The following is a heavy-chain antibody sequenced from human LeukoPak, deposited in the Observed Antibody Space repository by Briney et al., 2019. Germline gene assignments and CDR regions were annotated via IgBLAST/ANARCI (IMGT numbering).Heavy chain of an antibody. V-gene: IGHV4-39*07. Sequence: SETLSLTCTVSGGSISSSSYYWGWIRQPPGKGLEWIGSIYYSGSTYYNPSLKSRVTISVDTSKNQFSLKLSSVTAADTAVYYCTLEAGDDGYKSYYYYMDVWGKGTTVTVSS. CDR3: TLEAGDDGYKSYYYYMDV. CDR2: IYYSGST. J-gene: IGHJ6*03. CDR1: GGSISSSSYY. D-gene: IGHD5-24*01.